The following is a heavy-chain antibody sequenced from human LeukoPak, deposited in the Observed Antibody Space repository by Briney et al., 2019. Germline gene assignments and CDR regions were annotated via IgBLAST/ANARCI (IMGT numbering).Heavy chain of an antibody. CDR3: ARIGGVPPGYYYYGMDV. V-gene: IGHV1-69*04. CDR2: IIPILGIA. Sequence: GASVKVSCKASGGTFSSYAISWVRQAPGQGLEWMGRIIPILGIANYAQKFQGRVTITADKSTSTAYMELSSLRSEDTAVYYCARIGGVPPGYYYYGMDVWGQGTTVTVSS. J-gene: IGHJ6*02. CDR1: GGTFSSYA. D-gene: IGHD3-10*01.